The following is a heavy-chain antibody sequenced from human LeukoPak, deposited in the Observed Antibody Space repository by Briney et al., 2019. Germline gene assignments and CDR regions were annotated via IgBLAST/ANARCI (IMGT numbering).Heavy chain of an antibody. CDR3: AKVFWFEHISDY. V-gene: IGHV3-23*01. Sequence: GGSLRLSCAASGFTFSTYAMTWVRQAPGKGLEWVSTIRGSGGTTFYADSVKGRFTISRDDSKDTLYLQMSSLRVEDTAVYYCAKVFWFEHISDYWGQGTLVTVSS. D-gene: IGHD3-10*01. J-gene: IGHJ4*02. CDR1: GFTFSTYA. CDR2: IRGSGGTT.